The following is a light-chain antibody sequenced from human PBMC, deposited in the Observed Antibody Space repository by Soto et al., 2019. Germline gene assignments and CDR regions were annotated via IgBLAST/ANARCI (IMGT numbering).Light chain of an antibody. Sequence: IVLTQSPAALYFSPGDRATLSCRASQSVSSYLACYRQKPGQAPRLLIYDASNRATGVPARFSGSGSGTDFTLPISRLEPEDFAVYYCQHRRDFGQGTRLEIK. CDR1: QSVSSY. CDR2: DAS. J-gene: IGKJ5*01. V-gene: IGKV3-11*01. CDR3: QHRRD.